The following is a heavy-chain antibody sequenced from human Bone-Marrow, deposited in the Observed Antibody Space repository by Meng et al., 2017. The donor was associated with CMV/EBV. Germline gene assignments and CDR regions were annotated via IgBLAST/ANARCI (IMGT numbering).Heavy chain of an antibody. D-gene: IGHD3-3*01. V-gene: IGHV4-34*01. J-gene: IGHJ6*02. CDR2: INHSGST. CDR3: ARGSVLRFLEWLLPLWDYGMDV. Sequence: SETLSLTCAVYGGPFSGYYWSWIRQPPGKGLEWIGEINHSGSTNYNPSLKSRVTISVDTSKNQFSLKLSSVTAADTAVYYRARGSVLRFLEWLLPLWDYGMDVWGQGTTVTVSS. CDR1: GGPFSGYY.